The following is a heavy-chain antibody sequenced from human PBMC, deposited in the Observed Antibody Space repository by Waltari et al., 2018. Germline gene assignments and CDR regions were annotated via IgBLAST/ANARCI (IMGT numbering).Heavy chain of an antibody. CDR2: ISSSTTYI. V-gene: IGHV3-21*01. CDR3: VSGGWGFYFDY. D-gene: IGHD7-27*01. Sequence: EVQLVESGGGLVKPGGSLRLSCGASGFSFSSYSMNWVRQAQGRGLVWVSSISSSTTYIHYADSVKGRFTSSRDNAKNSLYLQMNSLRVEDTAVYYCVSGGWGFYFDYWGQGTVVTVSS. CDR1: GFSFSSYS. J-gene: IGHJ4*02.